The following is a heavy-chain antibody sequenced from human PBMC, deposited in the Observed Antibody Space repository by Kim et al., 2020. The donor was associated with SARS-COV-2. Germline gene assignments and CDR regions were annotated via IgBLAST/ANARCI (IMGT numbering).Heavy chain of an antibody. CDR3: AREVRGVITYFDY. CDR1: GYTFTSYT. D-gene: IGHD3-10*01. CDR2: INTGNGNT. J-gene: IGHJ4*02. Sequence: ASVKVSCKASGYTFTSYTIQWLRQAPGQRLEWMGWINTGNGNTRYSQKFQGRVTITRDTSASTAYMELSSLRSEDTAVYYCAREVRGVITYFDYWGQGTLVTVSS. V-gene: IGHV1-3*04.